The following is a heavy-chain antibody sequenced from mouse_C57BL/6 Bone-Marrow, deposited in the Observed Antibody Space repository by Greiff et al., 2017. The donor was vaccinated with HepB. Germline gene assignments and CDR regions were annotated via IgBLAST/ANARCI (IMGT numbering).Heavy chain of an antibody. CDR2: IYPGNSDT. D-gene: IGHD2-1*01. CDR3: TREKSTMGKGY. V-gene: IGHV1-5*01. J-gene: IGHJ2*01. CDR1: GCTFTSYW. Sequence: VQLQQSGTVLARPGASVKMSCKTSGCTFTSYWMHWVKQRPGQGLEWIGAIYPGNSDTSYNQKFKGKAKLTAVTSASTAYMELSSLTNEDSAVYYCTREKSTMGKGYWGQGTTLTVSS.